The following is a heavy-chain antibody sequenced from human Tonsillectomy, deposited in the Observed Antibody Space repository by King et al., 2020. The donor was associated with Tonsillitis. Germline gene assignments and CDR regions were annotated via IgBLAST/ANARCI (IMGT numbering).Heavy chain of an antibody. CDR3: ARTGYSYGYEHY. CDR2: IYPSDSYT. Sequence: VQLVESGAEVKKPGKSLRISCKGSGYSFTSYWISWVRQIPGKGLEWMGRIYPSDSYTNYSPSFQGHVTISADKSISTAYLQWSSLTASDTAMYYCARTGYSYGYEHYWGQGTLVTVSS. CDR1: GYSFTSYW. D-gene: IGHD5-18*01. J-gene: IGHJ4*02. V-gene: IGHV5-10-1*03.